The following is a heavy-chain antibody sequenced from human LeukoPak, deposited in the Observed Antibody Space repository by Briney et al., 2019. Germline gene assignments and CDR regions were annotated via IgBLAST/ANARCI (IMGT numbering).Heavy chain of an antibody. CDR2: MNPNSGNT. CDR1: GYTFTSYD. CDR3: ARETAHSSSPQIDY. Sequence: GASVKVSCKASGYTFTSYDINWVRQATGQGLEWMGWMNPNSGNTGYAQKFQGRVTMTRNTSISTAYMELSSLRSEDTAVYYCARETAHSSSPQIDYWGQGTLVTVSS. D-gene: IGHD6-6*01. V-gene: IGHV1-8*01. J-gene: IGHJ4*02.